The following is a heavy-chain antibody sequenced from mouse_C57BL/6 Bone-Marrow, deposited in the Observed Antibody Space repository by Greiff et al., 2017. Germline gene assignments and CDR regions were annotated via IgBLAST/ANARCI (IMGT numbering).Heavy chain of an antibody. J-gene: IGHJ3*01. CDR1: GFTFTDYE. D-gene: IGHD2-2*01. Sequence: QVQLKESGAELVRPGASVTLSCKASGFTFTDYEMHWVKQTPVHGLEWIGAIDPETGGTAYNQKFKGKAILTADKSSSTAYMELRSLTAEDSAVYYCTRGYDGFAYWGQGTLVTVSA. CDR3: TRGYDGFAY. CDR2: IDPETGGT. V-gene: IGHV1-15*01.